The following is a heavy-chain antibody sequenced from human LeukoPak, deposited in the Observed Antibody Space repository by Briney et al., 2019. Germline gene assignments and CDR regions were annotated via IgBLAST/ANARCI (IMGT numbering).Heavy chain of an antibody. V-gene: IGHV3-30-3*01. CDR1: GFTFSSYA. J-gene: IGHJ6*02. CDR3: ASQRITIVGVVTFYDYYGMDV. CDR2: ISYDGSNK. D-gene: IGHD3-3*01. Sequence: GGSLRLSCAASGFTFSSYAMHWVRQAPGKGLEWVSAISYDGSNKYYADSVKGRFTISRDNSKNTLYLQMNSLRAEDTAVYYCASQRITIVGVVTFYDYYGMDVWGQETTVT.